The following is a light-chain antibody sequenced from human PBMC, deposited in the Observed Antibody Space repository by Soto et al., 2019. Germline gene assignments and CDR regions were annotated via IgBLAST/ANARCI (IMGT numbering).Light chain of an antibody. Sequence: EIVLTQSPGTLSLSPGERYTPSCLASQSVSSSYLAWYQQKPGQAPRLLIYGAYSRATGITDRFSGSGSGTDFTLTISRLEPEDFAVYYCQPYGSSLWTFGQGTKVDIK. CDR1: QSVSSSY. CDR2: GAY. V-gene: IGKV3-20*01. CDR3: QPYGSSLWT. J-gene: IGKJ1*01.